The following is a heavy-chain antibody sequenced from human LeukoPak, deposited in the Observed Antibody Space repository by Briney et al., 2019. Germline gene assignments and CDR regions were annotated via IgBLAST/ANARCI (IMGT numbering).Heavy chain of an antibody. J-gene: IGHJ4*02. CDR2: IGTAGDT. CDR1: GFTFSSYD. D-gene: IGHD3-16*01. CDR3: ARTSSTFTGFDY. Sequence: TGGSLRLSCAASGFTFSSYDMHWVRQATGKGLEWVSAIGTAGDTYYPGSVKGRFTISRENAKNSLYLQMNSLRAGDTAVYYCARTSSTFTGFDYWGQGTLVTVSS. V-gene: IGHV3-13*01.